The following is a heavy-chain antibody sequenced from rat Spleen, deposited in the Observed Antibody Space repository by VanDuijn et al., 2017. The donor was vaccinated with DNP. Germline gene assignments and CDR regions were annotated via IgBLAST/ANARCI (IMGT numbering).Heavy chain of an antibody. V-gene: IGHV5S13*01. CDR3: TRLFFSYELYFTY. D-gene: IGHD1-8*01. Sequence: EVQLVESGGGLVQPGRSLKLSCAVSGFTFSNHGMAWVRQAPTKGLEWVASISTGGSTYYGDSVKGRFAISRDNAKSTLYLQLSSLRSEDTATYYCTRLFFSYELYFTYWGQGVLVTVSS. CDR2: ISTGGST. J-gene: IGHJ2*01. CDR1: GFTFSNHG.